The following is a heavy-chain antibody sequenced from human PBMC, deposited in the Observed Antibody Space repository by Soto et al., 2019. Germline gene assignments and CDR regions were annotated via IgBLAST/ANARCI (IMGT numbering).Heavy chain of an antibody. CDR3: GGGTGYWGLSDY. D-gene: IGHD3-9*01. Sequence: QVQLVESGGGVIQPGKSLRLSCSASGFAFSTYGMHWVRQAPGKGLEWVAVIWADGSRQFYGDSVKGRFTISRDNSKNTLYLQMNSLRVDDTAVYYCGGGTGYWGLSDYWGQGTLVTVSS. CDR2: IWADGSRQ. V-gene: IGHV3-33*08. J-gene: IGHJ4*02. CDR1: GFAFSTYG.